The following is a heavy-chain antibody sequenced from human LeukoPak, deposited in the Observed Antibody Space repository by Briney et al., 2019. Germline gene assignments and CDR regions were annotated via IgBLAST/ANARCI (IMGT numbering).Heavy chain of an antibody. CDR3: ARGLKACSGGSCYVVVYCR. D-gene: IGHD2-15*01. J-gene: IGHJ4*02. Sequence: ASVKVSCKASGYTFTSYAINWVRQASGQGLEWMGWTNPNSGNTGYAQKLQGRVTMTRNTSIRTAYMKLNRLRTKETAVYYCARGLKACSGGSCYVVVYCRWGQGTLVTFAS. V-gene: IGHV1-8*01. CDR2: TNPNSGNT. CDR1: GYTFTSYA.